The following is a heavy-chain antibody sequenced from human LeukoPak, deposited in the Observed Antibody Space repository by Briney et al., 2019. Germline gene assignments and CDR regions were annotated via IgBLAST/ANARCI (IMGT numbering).Heavy chain of an antibody. V-gene: IGHV3-23*01. D-gene: IGHD1-1*01. CDR1: GFTFSNFA. CDR3: EKWNTEGFFDF. J-gene: IGHJ3*01. CDR2: ISGVGGST. Sequence: GGSLRLSCAASGFTFSNFALNWVRQAPGKGLKWVSFISGVGGSTFYADSVKGRFTISRDYSKNMLYLQMNSLRAEDTATYYCEKWNTEGFFDFGAKGKMVTVSS.